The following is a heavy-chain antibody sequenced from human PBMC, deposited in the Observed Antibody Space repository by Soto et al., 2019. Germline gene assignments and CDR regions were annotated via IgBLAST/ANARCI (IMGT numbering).Heavy chain of an antibody. CDR2: ISATGGST. CDR3: AKDRLAGNFDY. CDR1: GFTFNSYA. V-gene: IGHV3-23*01. Sequence: GGSLRLSCAASGFTFNSYAMNWVRQAPGKGLEWVATISATGGSTYYADSVKGRFTISRDNSKNTLYLQMNGLRVEDTAVYYCAKDRLAGNFDYWGQGTQVTVSS. J-gene: IGHJ4*02.